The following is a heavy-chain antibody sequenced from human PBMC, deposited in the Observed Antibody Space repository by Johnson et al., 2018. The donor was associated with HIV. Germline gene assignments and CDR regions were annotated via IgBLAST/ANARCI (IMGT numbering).Heavy chain of an antibody. D-gene: IGHD5-12*01. V-gene: IGHV3-30*04. CDR3: ARDQWGDIIPTTYDAFDI. Sequence: QVQLVESGGGVVQPGRSLTLSCAASGFTFSDYAMHWVRQAPGKGLEWVAVISYDGSNKYYADSVKGRFTISRDNSKNTLYLQLNSPNAEDTAVYYCARDQWGDIIPTTYDAFDIWGQGTMVTVSS. CDR1: GFTFSDYA. J-gene: IGHJ3*02. CDR2: ISYDGSNK.